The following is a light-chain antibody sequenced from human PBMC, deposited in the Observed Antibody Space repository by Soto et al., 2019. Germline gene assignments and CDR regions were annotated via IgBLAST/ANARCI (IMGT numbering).Light chain of an antibody. Sequence: DIQMTQSPTTLSASVGDRVTINCRASHSLIKWLAWYQQKPGQAPKLLIYEASTLQSGVPSRFSASVSGTEFTLIISGLQPDDFATYYCQQYNSYPTFGQGTKVDIK. J-gene: IGKJ1*01. CDR3: QQYNSYPT. V-gene: IGKV1-5*03. CDR2: EAS. CDR1: HSLIKW.